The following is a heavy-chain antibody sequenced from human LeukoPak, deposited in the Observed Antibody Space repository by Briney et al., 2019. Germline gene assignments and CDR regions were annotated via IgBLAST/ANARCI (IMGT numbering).Heavy chain of an antibody. D-gene: IGHD6-19*01. Sequence: ASVKVSCKDSGGTFSSYSINWVRQAPGQGLEWMGWINTNTGNPTYAQGFTGRFVFSLDTSVSTAYLQISSLKAEDTAVYYCARSSSGWYFGYYYYYMDVWGKGTTVTVSS. CDR2: INTNTGNP. V-gene: IGHV7-4-1*02. J-gene: IGHJ6*03. CDR1: GGTFSSYS. CDR3: ARSSSGWYFGYYYYYMDV.